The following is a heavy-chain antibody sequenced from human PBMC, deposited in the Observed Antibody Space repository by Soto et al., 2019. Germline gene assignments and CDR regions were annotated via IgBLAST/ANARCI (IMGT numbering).Heavy chain of an antibody. V-gene: IGHV2-5*01. CDR2: INWNDDK. J-gene: IGHJ3*02. D-gene: IGHD2-15*01. Sequence: SGPTLVNPTQTLTLTCTFSGFSLNTRAVGVGWIRQPPGKALEWLALINWNDDKRYSPSLKDRLTITKDTSKNHVVLTMTNIDPVDTATYYCARRHDLGGFDIWGQGTTVTVSS. CDR3: ARRHDLGGFDI. CDR1: GFSLNTRAVG.